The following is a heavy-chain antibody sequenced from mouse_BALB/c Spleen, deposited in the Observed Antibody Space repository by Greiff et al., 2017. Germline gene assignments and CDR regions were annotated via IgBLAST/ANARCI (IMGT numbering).Heavy chain of an antibody. CDR2: ISSGSSTI. CDR1: GFTFSSFG. D-gene: IGHD2-10*02. V-gene: IGHV5-17*02. CDR3: ARSYGRNFDY. J-gene: IGHJ2*01. Sequence: DVHLVESGGGLVQPGGSRKLSCAASGFTFSSFGMHWVRQAPEKGLEWVAYISSGSSTIYYADTVKGRFTISRDNPKNTLFLQMTSLRSEDTAMYYCARSYGRNFDYWGQGTTLTVSS.